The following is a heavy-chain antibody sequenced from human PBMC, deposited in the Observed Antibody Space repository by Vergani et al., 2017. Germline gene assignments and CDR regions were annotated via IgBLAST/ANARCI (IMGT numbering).Heavy chain of an antibody. D-gene: IGHD2-2*01. CDR1: GGTFSSYA. V-gene: IGHV1-69*01. J-gene: IGHJ3*02. Sequence: QVQLVQSGAEVKKHGSSVKVSCKASGGTFSSYAISWVRQAPGQGLEWMGGIIPIFGTANYAQKFQGRVTITADESTSTAYMELSSLRSGDTAVYYCAREFVVVPAAHSLGAFDIWGQGTMVTVSS. CDR3: AREFVVVPAAHSLGAFDI. CDR2: IIPIFGTA.